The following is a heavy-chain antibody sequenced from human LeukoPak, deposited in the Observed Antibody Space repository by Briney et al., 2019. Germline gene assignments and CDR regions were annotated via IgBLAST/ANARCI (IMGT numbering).Heavy chain of an antibody. CDR3: ARGGCSSTSCYTGGFDY. J-gene: IGHJ4*02. Sequence: SETLSLTCAVYGGSFSGYYWSWIRQPPGKGLEWIGEINHSGSTNYDPSLKSRVTISVDTSKNQFSLKLSSVTAADTAVYYCARGGCSSTSCYTGGFDYWGQGTLVTVSS. CDR1: GGSFSGYY. D-gene: IGHD2-2*02. CDR2: INHSGST. V-gene: IGHV4-34*01.